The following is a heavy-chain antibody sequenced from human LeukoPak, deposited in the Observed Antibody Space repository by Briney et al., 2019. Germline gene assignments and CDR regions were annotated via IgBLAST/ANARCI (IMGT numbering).Heavy chain of an antibody. D-gene: IGHD3-22*01. CDR2: ISSSSSYI. V-gene: IGHV3-21*01. Sequence: GGSLRLSCAASGFTFSSYNMNWVRQAPGKGLEWVSSISSSSSYIYYADSVKGRFTISRDNAKNSLYLQMNSLRAEDTAVYYCARQEGTGYYYADYWGQGTLVTVSS. J-gene: IGHJ4*02. CDR1: GFTFSSYN. CDR3: ARQEGTGYYYADY.